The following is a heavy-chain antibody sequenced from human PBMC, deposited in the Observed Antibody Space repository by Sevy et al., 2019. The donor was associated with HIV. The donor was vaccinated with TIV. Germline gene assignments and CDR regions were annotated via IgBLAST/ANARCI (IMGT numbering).Heavy chain of an antibody. CDR2: IYISGNT. V-gene: IGHV4-61*02. CDR3: PAAAAQRGNWFDP. D-gene: IGHD6-13*01. Sequence: SDTLSLTCTVSGGSISSDSYYWSWIRQPAGKGLEWIGRIYISGNTNYNPSLKSRVTISVDTSKNQFSLKVSSVTAADTAVYYCPAAAAQRGNWFDPWGQGTLVTVSS. CDR1: GGSISSDSYY. J-gene: IGHJ5*02.